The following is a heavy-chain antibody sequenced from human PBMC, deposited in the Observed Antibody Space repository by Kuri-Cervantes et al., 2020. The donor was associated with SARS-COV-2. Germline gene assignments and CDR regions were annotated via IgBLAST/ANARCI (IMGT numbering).Heavy chain of an antibody. CDR2: IYYSGST. J-gene: IGHJ6*02. CDR1: GGSISSYY. CDR3: ARGDCSGGSCYGMDV. V-gene: IGHV4-59*01. D-gene: IGHD2-15*01. Sequence: SETLSLTCTVSGGSISSYYWSWIRQPPGKGLEWIGYIYYSGSTNYNPSLKSRVTISVDTSKHQFSLKLSSVTAADTAVYYCARGDCSGGSCYGMDVWGQGTTVTVSS.